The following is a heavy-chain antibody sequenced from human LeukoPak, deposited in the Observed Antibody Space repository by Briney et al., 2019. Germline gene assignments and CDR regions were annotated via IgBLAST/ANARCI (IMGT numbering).Heavy chain of an antibody. CDR2: LYSDGNT. V-gene: IGHV3-53*01. CDR1: GFTVITND. CDR3: ARGVEPPAANTLAY. D-gene: IGHD2-2*01. Sequence: GGSLRLSCAASGFTVITNDMTWVRQAPGKGLKWVSVLYSDGNTKYADSVQGRFTISRDNSKNTLYLEMNSLSPDDTAVYYCARGVEPPAANTLAYWGQGTLVTVSS. J-gene: IGHJ4*02.